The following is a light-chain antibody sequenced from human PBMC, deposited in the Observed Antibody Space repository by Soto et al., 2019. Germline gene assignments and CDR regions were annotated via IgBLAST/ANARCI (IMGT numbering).Light chain of an antibody. CDR2: KAS. Sequence: DIQMTQSPSTLSGSVGDRVTITCRARQPISSWLAWYQQKPGKAPKLLIYKASTLKSGVTSRFSGSGSGTEFTLTISSLQPDDFATYYCQHYNSYSEAFGQGTKVELK. V-gene: IGKV1-5*03. CDR1: QPISSW. CDR3: QHYNSYSEA. J-gene: IGKJ1*01.